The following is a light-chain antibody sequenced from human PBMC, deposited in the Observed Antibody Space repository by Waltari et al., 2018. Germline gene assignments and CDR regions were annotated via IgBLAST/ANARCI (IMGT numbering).Light chain of an antibody. CDR1: SNDIGLYDY. J-gene: IGLJ3*02. Sequence: QSALTQPASVSGSPGQSITISCTGTSNDIGLYDYVSWYQQYPGKAPKLIIYDVSNGPSGVSNRFSGSKPGNTASLTISGLQAEDEADYYCSSYSRSSTLVVFGGGAKLTV. CDR3: SSYSRSSTLVV. V-gene: IGLV2-14*01. CDR2: DVS.